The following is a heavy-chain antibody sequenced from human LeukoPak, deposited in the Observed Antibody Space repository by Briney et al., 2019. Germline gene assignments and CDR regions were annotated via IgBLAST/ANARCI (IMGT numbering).Heavy chain of an antibody. CDR2: IYWNDDK. CDR1: GFSLSTSGVG. D-gene: IGHD3-3*01. CDR3: ARMGAYDFWSGYYPVPRRFDY. J-gene: IGHJ4*02. Sequence: SGPTLVNPTQTLTPTCTFSGFSLSTSGVGVGWIRQPPGKALEWLALIYWNDDKRYSPSLKSRLTITKDTSKNQEVLTMTNMDPVDTATYYCARMGAYDFWSGYYPVPRRFDYWGQGTLVTVSS. V-gene: IGHV2-5*01.